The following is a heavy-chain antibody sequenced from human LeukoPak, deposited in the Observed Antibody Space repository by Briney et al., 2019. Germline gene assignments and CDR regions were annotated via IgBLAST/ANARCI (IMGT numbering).Heavy chain of an antibody. CDR2: INHSVST. D-gene: IGHD6-13*01. Sequence: PSETLSLTCAVYGGSFSGYYWSWIRQPPGKGLEWIGEINHSVSTTYNPFLKSRVTISVGTSKHQFALKLSSVSASDTAAYYCARWRRQQPRSRTSYYYGMDAWGQGTTVTVSS. V-gene: IGHV4-34*01. J-gene: IGHJ6*02. CDR3: ARWRRQQPRSRTSYYYGMDA. CDR1: GGSFSGYY.